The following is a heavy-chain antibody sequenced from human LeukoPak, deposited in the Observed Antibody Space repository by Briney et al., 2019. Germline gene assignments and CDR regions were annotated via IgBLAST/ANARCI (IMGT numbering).Heavy chain of an antibody. CDR3: AREDRYYYDSSGYYLNYFDY. CDR2: IYYSGST. J-gene: IGHJ4*02. Sequence: SQTLSLTCTVSGGSISSGDYYWSWIRQHPGKGLEWIGYIYYSGSTYYNPSLRSRVTISVDTSKNQFSLKLSSVTAADTAVYFCAREDRYYYDSSGYYLNYFDYWGQGTLVTVSS. CDR1: GGSISSGDYY. D-gene: IGHD3-22*01. V-gene: IGHV4-31*03.